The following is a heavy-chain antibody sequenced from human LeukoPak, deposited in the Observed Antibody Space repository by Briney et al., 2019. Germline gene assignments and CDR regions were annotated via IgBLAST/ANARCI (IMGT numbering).Heavy chain of an antibody. CDR2: ISYDGSNK. V-gene: IGHV3-30*04. Sequence: RSLRPSCAPFGFTLVSYAMECVSQAPREGRGWVAFISYDGSNKYYADSVKGRFTISRDNSKNTLYLQMNSLRAEDTAVYYCARGTTGTHRSPDYWGQGNLVTVSS. J-gene: IGHJ4*02. D-gene: IGHD1-1*01. CDR3: ARGTTGTHRSPDY. CDR1: GFTLVSYA.